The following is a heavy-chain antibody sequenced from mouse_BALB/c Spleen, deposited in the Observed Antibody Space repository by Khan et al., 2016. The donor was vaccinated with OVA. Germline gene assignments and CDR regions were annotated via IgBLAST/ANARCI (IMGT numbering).Heavy chain of an antibody. V-gene: IGHV2-3*01. J-gene: IGHJ3*01. D-gene: IGHD1-1*01. Sequence: QVQLKESGPGLVAPSQSLSITCTVSGFSLTNYGVGWVCQPPGKGLEWLGIIWGDGSTNYHSALISRLSVSKDNSKSQVFLKLNSLQTDDTATYYCVLYVYGRACFAYWGQGTLVTVSA. CDR2: IWGDGST. CDR3: VLYVYGRACFAY. CDR1: GFSLTNYG.